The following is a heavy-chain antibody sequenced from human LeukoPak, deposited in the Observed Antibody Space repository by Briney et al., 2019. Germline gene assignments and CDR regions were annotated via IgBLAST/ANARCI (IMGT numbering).Heavy chain of an antibody. J-gene: IGHJ5*01. CDR1: GFTFSTYA. Sequence: PGGSLRLSCGASGFTFSTYAMSWVRQPPGKGLEWVASISGRGELTYYTDSVRGSFTISRDNSRSTLYLQMNFLRTDDTAVYYCVKDRPNYYGSEGHYYRQNGDSWGQGTLVTVSS. CDR3: VKDRPNYYGSEGHYYRQNGDS. D-gene: IGHD3-22*01. V-gene: IGHV3-23*01. CDR2: ISGRGELT.